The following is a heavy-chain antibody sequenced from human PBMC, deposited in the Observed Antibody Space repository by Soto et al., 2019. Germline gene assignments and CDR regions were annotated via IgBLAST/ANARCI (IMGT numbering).Heavy chain of an antibody. D-gene: IGHD3-3*01. Sequence: ASVKVSCKASGYTFTSYDINWVRQATGQGLEWMGWMNPNSGNTGYAQKFQGRVTMTRNTPISTAYMELSSLRSEDTAVYYCARGTEYYDFCSAPINYYYYMDVWGKGTTVTVSS. CDR1: GYTFTSYD. CDR2: MNPNSGNT. J-gene: IGHJ6*03. V-gene: IGHV1-8*01. CDR3: ARGTEYYDFCSAPINYYYYMDV.